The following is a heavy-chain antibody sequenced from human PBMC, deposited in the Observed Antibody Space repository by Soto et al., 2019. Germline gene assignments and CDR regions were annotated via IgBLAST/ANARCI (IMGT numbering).Heavy chain of an antibody. CDR1: GFTFRSYS. D-gene: IGHD2-15*01. V-gene: IGHV3-48*02. J-gene: IGHJ6*02. CDR2: ISSSSSTI. Sequence: PGGSLGLSCAASGFTFRSYSMNWVRQAPGKGLEWVSYISSSSSTIYYADSVKGRFTISRDNAKNSLYLQMNSLRDEDTAVYYCARDGQSCYSCGEDGMDVWGQGTTVTVSS. CDR3: ARDGQSCYSCGEDGMDV.